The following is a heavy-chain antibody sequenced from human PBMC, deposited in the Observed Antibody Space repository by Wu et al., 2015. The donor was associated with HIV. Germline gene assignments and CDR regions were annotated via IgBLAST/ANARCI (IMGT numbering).Heavy chain of an antibody. D-gene: IGHD3/OR15-3a*01. Sequence: QVQLVQSGAEVKKPGSSVKVSCRASGDTFRKHTIAWVRQAPGQGLEWMGRIIPIVGTPRYAQRFHGRVTISTDEDTSTAYMEVSNLKYEDSAVYYCATHPGWTGVLDAFDMWGQGTLVTVSS. CDR3: ATHPGWTGVLDAFDM. J-gene: IGHJ3*02. CDR2: IIPIVGTP. V-gene: IGHV1-69*16. CDR1: GDTFRKHT.